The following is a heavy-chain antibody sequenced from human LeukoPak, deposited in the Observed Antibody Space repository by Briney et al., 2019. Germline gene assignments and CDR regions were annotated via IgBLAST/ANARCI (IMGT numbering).Heavy chain of an antibody. J-gene: IGHJ6*02. CDR2: VSYDETNK. Sequence: GVSLRLSCAASASTFSNDAIHWVRQAPGKGLEWVAVVSYDETNKYYADSVKGRFTISRDNSKNTVYLQMSSLRAEDTAMYYCARAFGCSGTSCHARWGYYYYAMDVWGQGTTVTVSS. V-gene: IGHV3-30-3*01. D-gene: IGHD2-2*01. CDR3: ARAFGCSGTSCHARWGYYYYAMDV. CDR1: ASTFSNDA.